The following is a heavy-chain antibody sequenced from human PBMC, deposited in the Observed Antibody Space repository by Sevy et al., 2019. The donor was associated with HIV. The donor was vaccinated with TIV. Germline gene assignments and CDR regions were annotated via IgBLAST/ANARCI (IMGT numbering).Heavy chain of an antibody. V-gene: IGHV3-30*02. CDR3: AKESGYAYGHDY. CDR2: IRHDGNNK. CDR1: GFIFSNYA. J-gene: IGHJ4*02. Sequence: GGSLGLSCAASGFIFSNYAMHWVRQAPGKGLEWVAFIRHDGNNKYYIDSVKGRFTISRDNSKNTVFLQMNSLRADDTAMYYCAKESGYAYGHDYWGQGTLVTVSS. D-gene: IGHD5-18*01.